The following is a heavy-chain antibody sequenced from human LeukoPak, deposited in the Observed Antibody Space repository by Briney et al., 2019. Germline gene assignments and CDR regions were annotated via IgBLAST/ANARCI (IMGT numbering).Heavy chain of an antibody. J-gene: IGHJ4*02. CDR3: ARDLGYSYGYFAH. D-gene: IGHD5-18*01. Sequence: GGSLRLSCAASGITVSSSHMSWVRQAPGKGLEWVSVIDSGGSTYYSDSVKGRFTISRDNSKNTLYLQINSLRVEDTAVYYCARDLGYSYGYFAHWGQGSLVTVSS. V-gene: IGHV3-53*01. CDR1: GITVSSSH. CDR2: IDSGGST.